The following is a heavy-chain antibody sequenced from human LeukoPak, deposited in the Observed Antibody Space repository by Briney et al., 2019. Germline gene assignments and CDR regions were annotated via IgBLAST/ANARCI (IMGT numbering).Heavy chain of an antibody. CDR1: GYTFAGYY. Sequence: ASVKVSCKASGYTFAGYYMYWVRQAPGQGLEWMGWINPNSGGTNYAQKFRGRVTMTRDTSISTAYMELSRLRSDDTAVYYCARGGGYSYGIEYWGQGTLVTVSS. V-gene: IGHV1-2*02. J-gene: IGHJ4*02. D-gene: IGHD5-18*01. CDR2: INPNSGGT. CDR3: ARGGGYSYGIEY.